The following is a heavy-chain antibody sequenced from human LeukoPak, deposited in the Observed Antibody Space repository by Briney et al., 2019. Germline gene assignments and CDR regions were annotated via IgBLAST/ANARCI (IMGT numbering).Heavy chain of an antibody. CDR3: ARGRLGMFYYYMDV. CDR1: GGSLSSYY. D-gene: IGHD7-27*01. CDR2: INHSGST. Sequence: SETLSLTCTVSGGSLSSYYWNWIRQPAGKGLEWIGEINHSGSTYYNPSLKSRVTISVDTSKNQFSLKLSSVTAADTAVYYCARGRLGMFYYYMDVWGKGTTVTVSS. J-gene: IGHJ6*03. V-gene: IGHV4-34*01.